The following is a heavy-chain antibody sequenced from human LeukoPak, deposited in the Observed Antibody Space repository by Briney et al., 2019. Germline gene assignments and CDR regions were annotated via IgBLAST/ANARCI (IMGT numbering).Heavy chain of an antibody. CDR2: IYYSGST. Sequence: ASETLSITCTVSGGSISSYYWSWIRQPPGKGLEWIGYIYYSGSTNYNPSLKSRVTISVDTSKNQFSLKLSSVTAADTAVYYCARDTRYNWNDVDAFDIWGQGTMVTVSS. V-gene: IGHV4-59*01. J-gene: IGHJ3*02. CDR1: GGSISSYY. CDR3: ARDTRYNWNDVDAFDI. D-gene: IGHD1-20*01.